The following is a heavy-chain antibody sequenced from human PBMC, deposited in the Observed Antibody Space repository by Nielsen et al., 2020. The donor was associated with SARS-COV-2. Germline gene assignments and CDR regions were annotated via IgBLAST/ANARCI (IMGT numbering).Heavy chain of an antibody. V-gene: IGHV1-18*04. Sequence: ASVKVSCKASGYTFTSYYMHWVRQAPGQGLEWMGWISAHNGNTKYVQKLQGRVTMTTDTSTTTAYMELRSLRSDDTAVYYCARVEQLYDYFDYWGQGTLVTVSS. CDR1: GYTFTSYY. CDR2: ISAHNGNT. J-gene: IGHJ4*02. D-gene: IGHD5/OR15-5a*01. CDR3: ARVEQLYDYFDY.